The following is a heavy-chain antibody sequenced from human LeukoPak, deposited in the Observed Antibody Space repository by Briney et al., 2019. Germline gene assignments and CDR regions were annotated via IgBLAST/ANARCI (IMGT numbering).Heavy chain of an antibody. CDR2: IYCSGST. CDR1: GGSISSYY. V-gene: IGHV4-59*01. Sequence: SETLSLTCTVSGGSISSYYWSWIRQPPGKGLEWIGYIYCSGSTNYNPSLKSRVTISLDTSKNQFSLKLSSVTAADTAVYYCARGRPKYYYGMDVWGQGTTVTVSS. J-gene: IGHJ6*02. CDR3: ARGRPKYYYGMDV.